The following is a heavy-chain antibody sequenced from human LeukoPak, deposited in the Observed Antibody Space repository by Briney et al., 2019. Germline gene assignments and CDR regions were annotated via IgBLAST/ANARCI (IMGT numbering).Heavy chain of an antibody. V-gene: IGHV3-48*03. CDR2: ISSSGSTI. J-gene: IGHJ6*04. Sequence: GSLRLSCAASGFTFSSYEMNWVRQAPGKGLEWVSYISSSGSTIYYADSVKGRFTTSRDNAKNSLYLQMNSLRAEDTAVYFCAKSTRAVMAMMDVWGKGTTVTVSS. D-gene: IGHD3-16*01. CDR3: AKSTRAVMAMMDV. CDR1: GFTFSSYE.